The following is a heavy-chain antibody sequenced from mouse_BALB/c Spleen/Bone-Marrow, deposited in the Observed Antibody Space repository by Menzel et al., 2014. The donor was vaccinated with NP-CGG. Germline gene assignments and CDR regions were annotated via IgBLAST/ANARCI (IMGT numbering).Heavy chain of an antibody. D-gene: IGHD2-4*01. V-gene: IGHV1-9*01. CDR3: ARVVFTMITTACSY. CDR1: GYTFSRNW. CDR2: ILPGSGST. J-gene: IGHJ3*01. Sequence: LQESGAELMKPGASAKLSCKATGYTFSRNWIVWVKQRPGHGLEWIGEILPGSGSTNYNEKFKGKATFTADTSSNTANMQLSSLTSEESCVYCCARVVFTMITTACSYWGQGSLVTVAA.